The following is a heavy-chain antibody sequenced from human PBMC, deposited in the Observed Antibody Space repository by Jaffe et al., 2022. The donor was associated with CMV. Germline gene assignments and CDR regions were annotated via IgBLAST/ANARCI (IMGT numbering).Heavy chain of an antibody. V-gene: IGHV3-74*01. CDR3: ARVGAGYGRRGDAFDI. Sequence: EVQLVESGGGLVQPGGSLRLSCAASGFTFSSYWMHWVRQAPGKGLVWVSRINSDGSSTSYADSVKGRFTISRDNAKNTLYLQMNSLRAEDTAVYYCARVGAGYGRRGDAFDIWGQGTMVTVSS. CDR2: INSDGSST. J-gene: IGHJ3*02. D-gene: IGHD1-26*01. CDR1: GFTFSSYW.